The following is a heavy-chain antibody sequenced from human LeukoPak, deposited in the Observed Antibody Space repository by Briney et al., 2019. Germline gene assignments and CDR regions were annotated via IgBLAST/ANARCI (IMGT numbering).Heavy chain of an antibody. J-gene: IGHJ6*04. Sequence: GGSLRLSSAASGFTVSSTYMSWVRQAPGKGLEWVSVVYSGGSTYYADSVKGRFTISRDNSKNTLYLQMNSLRAEDTAVYYCARHPDCGGDGVCYYGMDVWGKGTTVTVSS. D-gene: IGHD2-21*02. CDR2: VYSGGST. CDR1: GFTVSSTY. CDR3: ARHPDCGGDGVCYYGMDV. V-gene: IGHV3-53*01.